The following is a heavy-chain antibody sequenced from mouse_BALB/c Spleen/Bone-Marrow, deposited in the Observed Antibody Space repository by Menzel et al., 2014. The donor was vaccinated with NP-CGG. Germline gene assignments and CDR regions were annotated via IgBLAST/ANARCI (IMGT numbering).Heavy chain of an antibody. J-gene: IGHJ3*01. CDR3: TRMWAY. V-gene: IGHV1S127*01. CDR2: IDPSDSYT. Sequence: VQLQQSGAELVKPGASVKMSCKASGYTFTSYWMHWVKQRPGQGLEWIGTIDPSDSYTSYNQKFKGKATLTVDTSSSTAYMQLSSLPSEDSAVYYCTRMWAYWGQGTLVTVSA. CDR1: GYTFTSYW.